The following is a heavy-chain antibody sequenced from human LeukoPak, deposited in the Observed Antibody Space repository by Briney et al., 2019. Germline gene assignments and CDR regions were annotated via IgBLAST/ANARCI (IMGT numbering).Heavy chain of an antibody. CDR3: ARAAVAISTFDY. Sequence: GASVKVSCKASGYTFTSYGISWARQAPGQGLEWMGWISAYNGKTNYAQKFQGRVTMTTDTSTSTVYMELRSLRSDDTAVYYCARAAVAISTFDYWGQGTLVTVSS. CDR2: ISAYNGKT. CDR1: GYTFTSYG. V-gene: IGHV1-18*01. J-gene: IGHJ4*02. D-gene: IGHD6-19*01.